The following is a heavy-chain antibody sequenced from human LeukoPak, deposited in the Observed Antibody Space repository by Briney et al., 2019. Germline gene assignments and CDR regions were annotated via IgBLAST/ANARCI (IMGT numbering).Heavy chain of an antibody. V-gene: IGHV3-15*01. CDR1: GFTFSNAW. CDR2: IKSKTDGGTT. Sequence: GGSLRLSCAASGFTFSNAWMSWVRQAPGKGLEWVGRIKSKTDGGTTDYAAPVKGRFTISRDDSRNTLYLQMNSLKTEDTAVYYCTTGGPRVGATHPPPVNAFDIWGQGTMVTVSS. D-gene: IGHD1-26*01. CDR3: TTGGPRVGATHPPPVNAFDI. J-gene: IGHJ3*02.